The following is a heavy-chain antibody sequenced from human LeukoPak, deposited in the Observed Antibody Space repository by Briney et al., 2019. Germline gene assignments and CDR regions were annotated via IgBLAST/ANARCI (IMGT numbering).Heavy chain of an antibody. J-gene: IGHJ4*02. CDR3: ARRSSPWYFDY. CDR1: GGTFSSYA. CDR2: IIPIFGTA. Sequence: SVKVSCKASGGTFSSYAMSWVRQASGQGLEWMGGIIPIFGTANYAQKFQGRVTITADKSTSTAYMELSSLRSEDTAVYYCARRSSPWYFDYWGQGTLVTVSS. V-gene: IGHV1-69*06. D-gene: IGHD6-6*01.